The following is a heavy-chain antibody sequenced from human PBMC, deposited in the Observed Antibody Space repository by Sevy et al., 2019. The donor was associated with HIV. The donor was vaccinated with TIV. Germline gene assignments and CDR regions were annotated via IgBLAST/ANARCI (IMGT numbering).Heavy chain of an antibody. Sequence: SGPTLVNPTQTLTLTCTFSGFSLSTSGVGVGWIRQPPGKALEWLALIYWDDDKRYSPSLKSRLTITNDTSKNQVVLTMTNMDPVDTATYYCAHRRRPTVTTPDYFDYWGQGILVTVSS. CDR2: IYWDDDK. CDR1: GFSLSTSGVG. CDR3: AHRRRPTVTTPDYFDY. J-gene: IGHJ4*02. D-gene: IGHD4-17*01. V-gene: IGHV2-5*02.